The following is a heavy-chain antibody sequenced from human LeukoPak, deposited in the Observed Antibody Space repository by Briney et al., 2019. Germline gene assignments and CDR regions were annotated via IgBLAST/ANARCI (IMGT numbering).Heavy chain of an antibody. CDR3: AREGLLYYFDY. J-gene: IGHJ4*02. CDR1: GFTFSSYA. CDR2: ILYDGRNK. Sequence: PGRSLRLSCAASGFTFSSYAMHWVRQAPGKGLEWVAVILYDGRNKYYADSVKGRFTISRDNSKNTLYLQMNSLRAEDTAVYYCAREGLLYYFDYWGQGTLVTVSS. V-gene: IGHV3-30*04.